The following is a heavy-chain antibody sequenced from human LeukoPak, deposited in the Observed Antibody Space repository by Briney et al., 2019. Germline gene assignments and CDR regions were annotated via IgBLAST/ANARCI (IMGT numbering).Heavy chain of an antibody. CDR1: GYTFTSYG. CDR3: ARDHEGYYSPLDAFDS. J-gene: IGHJ3*02. Sequence: ASVTLSCKASGYTFTSYGISWVRQAPGQGLEWMGWISAYNGNTNYAQKLQGRVTMTTDTSTSTAYKELRSLRSDDNAVYYFARDHEGYYSPLDAFDSWGQGTMVTVSS. D-gene: IGHD3-10*01. CDR2: ISAYNGNT. V-gene: IGHV1-18*01.